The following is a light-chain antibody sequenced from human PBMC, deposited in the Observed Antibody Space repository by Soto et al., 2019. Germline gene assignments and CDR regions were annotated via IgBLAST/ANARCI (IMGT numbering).Light chain of an antibody. CDR3: QQRSNWPWT. CDR1: PSVSSY. V-gene: IGKV3-11*01. CDR2: DAS. J-gene: IGKJ1*01. Sequence: ETVLTQSPATLSLSPGERATLSCRASPSVSSYLAWYQQNAGQAPRLLIYDASHRATGIPARFSGSGSGTDFTLTISSLEPEDFAIYYCQQRSNWPWTFGQGTKVEIK.